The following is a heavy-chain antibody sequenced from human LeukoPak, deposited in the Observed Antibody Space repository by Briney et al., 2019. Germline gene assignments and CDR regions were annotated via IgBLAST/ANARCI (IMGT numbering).Heavy chain of an antibody. CDR1: GFTFSSYS. D-gene: IGHD6-19*01. CDR3: ARDSLVAVAGTLYNWFDP. CDR2: ISSSSSTI. V-gene: IGHV3-48*04. J-gene: IGHJ5*02. Sequence: GGSLRLSCAASGFTFSSYSMNWVRQAPGKGLEWVSYISSSSSTIYYADSVKGRFTISRDNAKNSLYLQMNSVRAEDTAVYYCARDSLVAVAGTLYNWFDPWGQGTLVTVSS.